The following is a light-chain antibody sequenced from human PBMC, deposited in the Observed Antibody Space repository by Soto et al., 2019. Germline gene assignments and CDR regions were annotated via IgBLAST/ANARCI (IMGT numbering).Light chain of an antibody. J-gene: IGKJ4*01. Sequence: DIQMTQSPSSVSASVGDRVTITCRASQGITSWLAWSQQKPGKAPKLLIYAASSLQRGVPARFSGGGSGTYFTLTITSLQPEDFAPYYCQQSNSFPLTFGGGTKVEIK. V-gene: IGKV1-12*01. CDR1: QGITSW. CDR2: AAS. CDR3: QQSNSFPLT.